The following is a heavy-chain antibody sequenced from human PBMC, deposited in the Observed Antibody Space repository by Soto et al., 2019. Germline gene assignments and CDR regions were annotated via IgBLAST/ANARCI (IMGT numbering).Heavy chain of an antibody. CDR1: GYTFTSYG. CDR3: ARVGYCSRGSCYEGDYYYYYGMDV. CDR2: ISAYNGNT. V-gene: IGHV1-18*01. Sequence: QVQLVQSGAEVKKPGASVKVSCKASGYTFTSYGISWVRQAPGQGLEWMGWISAYNGNTNYAQKLQGRVTMTTDTSTSTAYMELRSLRSDDTAVYYCARVGYCSRGSCYEGDYYYYYGMDVWGQGTTVTVSS. D-gene: IGHD2-15*01. J-gene: IGHJ6*02.